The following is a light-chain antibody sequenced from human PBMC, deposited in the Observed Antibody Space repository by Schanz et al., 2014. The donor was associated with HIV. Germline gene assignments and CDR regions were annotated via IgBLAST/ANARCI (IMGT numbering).Light chain of an antibody. V-gene: IGKV1-5*03. CDR2: KAS. J-gene: IGKJ2*01. CDR1: QSISNW. CDR3: QQYNSYSYT. Sequence: DIQMTQSPSTLSASVGDRVTITCRASQSISNWLAWYQQKPGKAPKLLIYKASSLESGVPSRFSGSGSGTEFTLTISSLQPDDFATYYCQQYNSYSYTFGQGTTL.